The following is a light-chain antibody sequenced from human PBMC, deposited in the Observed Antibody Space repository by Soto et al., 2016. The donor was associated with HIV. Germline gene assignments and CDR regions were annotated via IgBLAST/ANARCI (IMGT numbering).Light chain of an antibody. CDR2: DDD. CDR1: DIGSKS. J-gene: IGLJ3*02. V-gene: IGLV3-21*03. CDR3: QVWDSSSDHWV. Sequence: SYELPQPPSVSVAPGKTARITCGGNDIGSKSVHWYQQKPGQAPVLVVYDDDDRLSGIPERFSGSSSGNTATLTISRVEIGDEADYYCQVWDSSSDHWVFGGGTKLTVL.